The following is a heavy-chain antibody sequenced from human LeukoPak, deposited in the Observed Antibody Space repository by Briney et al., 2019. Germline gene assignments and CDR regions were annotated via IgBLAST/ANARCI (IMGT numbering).Heavy chain of an antibody. CDR1: GYSISTGYY. D-gene: IGHD1-26*01. CDR3: ATVGFSSVEY. CDR2: FYHGGST. V-gene: IGHV4-38-2*02. J-gene: IGHJ4*02. Sequence: SETLSLTCTVSGYSISTGYYWDWIRQPPGKGLEWIGTFYHGGSTYYNPSLKSRVTISQDTSKNQFSLKLSSVTAADTAVYYCATVGFSSVEYWGQGTLVTVSS.